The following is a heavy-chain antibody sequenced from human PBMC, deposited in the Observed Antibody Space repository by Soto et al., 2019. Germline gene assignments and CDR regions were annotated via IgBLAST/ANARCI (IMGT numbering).Heavy chain of an antibody. J-gene: IGHJ4*02. Sequence: GPSVKVSCKASGYPFGTYAITWVRQAPGQGLEWVGWISTNSGNTYYAQNFQGRVTLTTDTSTTTAYMEFRSLTSDDTAIYYCARTYNWNSEGFDHWGQGTLVTVSS. CDR2: ISTNSGNT. CDR1: GYPFGTYA. V-gene: IGHV1-18*04. CDR3: ARTYNWNSEGFDH. D-gene: IGHD1-7*01.